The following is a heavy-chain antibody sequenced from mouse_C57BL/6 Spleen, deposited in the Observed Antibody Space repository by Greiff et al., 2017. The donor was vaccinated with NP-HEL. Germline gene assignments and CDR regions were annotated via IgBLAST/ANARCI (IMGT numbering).Heavy chain of an antibody. CDR1: GYTFTSYW. CDR3: ARRGVFDY. CDR2: IDPSDSYT. V-gene: IGHV1-50*01. Sequence: VQLQQPGAELVKPGASVKLSCKASGYTFTSYWMQWVKQRPGQGLEWIGEIDPSDSYTNYNQKFKGKATLTVDTSSSPAYNQLSSLTSEGAAVYYCARRGVFDYWGQGTPLTVSS. J-gene: IGHJ2*01.